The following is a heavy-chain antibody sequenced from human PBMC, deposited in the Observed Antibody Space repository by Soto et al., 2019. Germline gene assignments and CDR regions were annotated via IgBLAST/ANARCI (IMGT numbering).Heavy chain of an antibody. Sequence: PGGSLRLSCAASGFTFSSYWMSWVRQAPGKGLEWVANIKQDGSEKYYVDSVKGRFTISRDNAKNSLYLQMNSLRAEDTAVYYCERVGTYYDFWSGYPGAFDIWGQGTMVTVSS. J-gene: IGHJ3*02. CDR1: GFTFSSYW. CDR2: IKQDGSEK. V-gene: IGHV3-7*05. CDR3: ERVGTYYDFWSGYPGAFDI. D-gene: IGHD3-3*01.